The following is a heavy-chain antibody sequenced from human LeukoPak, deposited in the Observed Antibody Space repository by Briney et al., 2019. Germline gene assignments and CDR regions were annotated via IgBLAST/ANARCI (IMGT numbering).Heavy chain of an antibody. Sequence: ASVTVSCKASGYTFISYDINWVRQATGQGLEWMGWMNPNSGNTGYAQKFQGRVTMTRNTSISTAYMELSSLRSEDTAVYYCARSGWSPDYYYYYMDVWGKGTTVTVSS. CDR1: GYTFISYD. CDR3: ARSGWSPDYYYYYMDV. V-gene: IGHV1-8*01. CDR2: MNPNSGNT. J-gene: IGHJ6*03. D-gene: IGHD6-19*01.